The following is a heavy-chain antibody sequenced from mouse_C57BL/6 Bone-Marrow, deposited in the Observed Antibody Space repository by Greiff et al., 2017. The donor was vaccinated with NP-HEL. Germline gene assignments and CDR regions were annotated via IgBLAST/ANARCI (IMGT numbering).Heavy chain of an antibody. CDR3: ARLLGKGY. CDR1: GFTFSDYG. J-gene: IGHJ2*01. D-gene: IGHD4-1*01. CDR2: ISSGSSTI. Sequence: EVKLMESGGDLVKPGGSLKLSCAASGFTFSDYGMHWVRQAPEKGLEWVAYISSGSSTIYYADTVKGRFTISRDNAKNTLFLQMTSLRSEDTAMYYCARLLGKGYWGQGTTRTVSS. V-gene: IGHV5-17*01.